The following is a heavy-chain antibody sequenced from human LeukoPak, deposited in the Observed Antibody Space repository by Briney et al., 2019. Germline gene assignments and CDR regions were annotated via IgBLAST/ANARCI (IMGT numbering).Heavy chain of an antibody. V-gene: IGHV4-34*01. CDR3: AGRKPDSGSYGPASWFDP. Sequence: SETLSLTCAVYGGSFSGYYWSWIRQPPGKGLEWIGEINHSGSTNYNPSLKSRVTISVDTSKNQFSLKLSSVTAADTAVYYCAGRKPDSGSYGPASWFDPWGQGTLVTVSS. CDR2: INHSGST. D-gene: IGHD1-26*01. J-gene: IGHJ5*02. CDR1: GGSFSGYY.